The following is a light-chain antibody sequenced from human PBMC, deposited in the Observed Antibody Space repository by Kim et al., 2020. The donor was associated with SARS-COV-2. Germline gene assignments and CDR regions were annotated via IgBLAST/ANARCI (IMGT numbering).Light chain of an antibody. J-gene: IGLJ3*02. Sequence: SYELTQPPSVSVAPGKTARITCGGNNIGSKSVHWYQQKPGQAPVLVIYYDSDRPSGIPERFSGSNSGNTATLTISMVEAGDEAVYYCQVWDSSSDHRLFG. CDR1: NIGSKS. V-gene: IGLV3-21*04. CDR2: YDS. CDR3: QVWDSSSDHRL.